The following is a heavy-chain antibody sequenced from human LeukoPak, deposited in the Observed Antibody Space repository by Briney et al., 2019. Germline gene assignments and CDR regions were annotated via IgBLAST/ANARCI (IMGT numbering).Heavy chain of an antibody. CDR2: IYYSGST. V-gene: IGHV4-39*01. CDR1: GGSISSSSYY. Sequence: PSETLSLTCTVSGGSISSSSYYWGWIRQPPGKGLEWIGSIYYSGSTYYNPSLKSRVTISVDTSKNQFSLKLSSVTAAYTAVYYCARGTDDYGGNSRLFDYYWGQGTLVTVSS. D-gene: IGHD4-23*01. J-gene: IGHJ4*02. CDR3: ARGTDDYGGNSRLFDYY.